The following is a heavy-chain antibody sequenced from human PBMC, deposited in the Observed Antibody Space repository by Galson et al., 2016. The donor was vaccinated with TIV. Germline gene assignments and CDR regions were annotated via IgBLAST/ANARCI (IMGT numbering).Heavy chain of an antibody. J-gene: IGHJ4*02. CDR3: ATFLGSGSYYKAYFDH. V-gene: IGHV5-10-1*01. Sequence: QSGAEVKEPGESLRISCRGSGYSFANYWISWVRQMPGKGLEWMGRIDPSDSYVNYNASFQGRITISVDKSINTAYLQWSSLKASDTAMYFCATFLGSGSYYKAYFDHWGQGALVTVSS. CDR1: GYSFANYW. CDR2: IDPSDSYV. D-gene: IGHD3-10*01.